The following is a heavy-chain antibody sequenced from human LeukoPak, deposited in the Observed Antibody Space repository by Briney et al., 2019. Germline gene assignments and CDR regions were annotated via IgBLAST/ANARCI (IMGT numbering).Heavy chain of an antibody. J-gene: IGHJ4*02. D-gene: IGHD2-15*01. CDR1: GYTFTIYG. CDR2: ISAYGNT. V-gene: IGHV1-18*01. CDR3: ARGIIGYYFGY. Sequence: ASVKVSCKTSGYTFTIYGVSWVRQAPGQGLEWMGLISAYGNTNYAQNLQGRVTMTTDTSTSTAYMELRSLRSDDTAVYYCARGIIGYYFGYWGQGTLVTVSS.